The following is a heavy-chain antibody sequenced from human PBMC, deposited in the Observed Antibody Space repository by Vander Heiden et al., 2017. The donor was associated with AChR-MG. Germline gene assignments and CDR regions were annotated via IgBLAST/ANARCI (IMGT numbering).Heavy chain of an antibody. J-gene: IGHJ4*02. D-gene: IGHD3-3*01. CDR1: GGSFSGYY. Sequence: QVQLQQWGAGLLKPSETLSRTCALYGGSFSGYYWSWIRQPPGKGLEWIGEINHSGSTNYNPSLKSRVTISVDTSKNQFSLKLSSVTAADTAVYYCARARVYYFDYWGQGTLVTVSS. V-gene: IGHV4-34*01. CDR3: ARARVYYFDY. CDR2: INHSGST.